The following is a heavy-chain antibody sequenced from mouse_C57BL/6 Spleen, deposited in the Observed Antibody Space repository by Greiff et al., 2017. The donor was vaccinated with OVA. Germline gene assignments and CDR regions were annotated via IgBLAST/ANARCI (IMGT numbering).Heavy chain of an antibody. CDR1: GYTFTSYW. CDR3: ARRITTVVEGWFAY. CDR2: IHPNSGST. D-gene: IGHD1-1*01. V-gene: IGHV1-64*01. J-gene: IGHJ3*01. Sequence: QVQLQQPGAELVKPGASVKLSCKASGYTFTSYWMHWVKQRPGQGLEWIGMIHPNSGSTNYNEKFKSKATLTVDKSSSTAYMQLSSLTSEDSAVYYCARRITTVVEGWFAYWGKGTLVTVSA.